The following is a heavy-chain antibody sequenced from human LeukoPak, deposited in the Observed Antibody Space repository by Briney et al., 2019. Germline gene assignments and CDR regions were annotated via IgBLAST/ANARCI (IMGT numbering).Heavy chain of an antibody. CDR3: ARVGYCSGGSCYSGRLDY. D-gene: IGHD2-15*01. Sequence: SETLSLNCTVSGGSISSSSYYWGWIRQPPGKGLEWIGSIYYSGSTYYNPSLKSRVTISVDTSKNQFSLKLSSVTAADTAVYYCARVGYCSGGSCYSGRLDYWGQGTLVTVSS. CDR1: GGSISSSSYY. CDR2: IYYSGST. V-gene: IGHV4-39*01. J-gene: IGHJ4*02.